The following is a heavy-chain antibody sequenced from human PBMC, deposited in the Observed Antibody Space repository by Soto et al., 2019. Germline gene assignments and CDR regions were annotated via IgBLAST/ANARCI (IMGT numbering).Heavy chain of an antibody. CDR2: ISSGSSDK. J-gene: IGHJ6*02. V-gene: IGHV3-21*06. D-gene: IGHD2-2*01. CDR1: GFTFTSST. Sequence: PGGSLRLSCAASGFTFTSSTMKWVRQAPGKGLEWVSSISSGSSDKYYADSVRGRFTISRDDAKNSVYLQMKGLRAEDSAVYYCVRLDCSGTSCYFYGLDVWGQGTTVT. CDR3: VRLDCSGTSCYFYGLDV.